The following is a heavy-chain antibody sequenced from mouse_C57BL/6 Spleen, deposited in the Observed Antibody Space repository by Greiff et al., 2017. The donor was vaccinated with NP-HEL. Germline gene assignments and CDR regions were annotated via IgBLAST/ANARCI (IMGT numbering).Heavy chain of an antibody. CDR2: IHSNSGST. D-gene: IGHD1-1*01. CDR1: GYTFTSYW. V-gene: IGHV1-64*01. Sequence: VQLQQPGAELVKPGASVKLSCKASGYTFTSYWMHWVKQRPGQGLEWIGMIHSNSGSTNYNEKFKSKATLTVDKSSSTAYMQLSSLTSEDSAVYYCARNYGSRFDYWGQGTTLTVSS. J-gene: IGHJ2*01. CDR3: ARNYGSRFDY.